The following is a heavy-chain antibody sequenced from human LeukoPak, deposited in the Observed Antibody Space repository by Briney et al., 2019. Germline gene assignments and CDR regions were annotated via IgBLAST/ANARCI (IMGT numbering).Heavy chain of an antibody. CDR3: ARVRTEWYIDL. V-gene: IGHV3-7*01. Sequence: GGSLRLSCTASGFMFSTYWMTWVRQAPGMGLEWVANISQDGSEKFYADSVKGRFIISRDNAKNSLYLQLNSLRAEDTGVYYCARVRTEWYIDLWGRGTLVIVSS. CDR1: GFMFSTYW. J-gene: IGHJ2*01. CDR2: ISQDGSEK. D-gene: IGHD1-1*01.